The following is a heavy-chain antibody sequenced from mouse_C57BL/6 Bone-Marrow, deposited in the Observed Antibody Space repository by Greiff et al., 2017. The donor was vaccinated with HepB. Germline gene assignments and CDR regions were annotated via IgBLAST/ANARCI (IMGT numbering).Heavy chain of an antibody. CDR2: ISSGGSYT. Sequence: EVKLMESGGDLVKPGGSLKLSCAASGFTFSSYGMSWVRQTPDKRLEWVATISSGGSYTYYPDSVKGRFTISRDNAKNTLYLQMSSLKSEDTAMYYCARQCGGFAYWGQGTLVTVSA. V-gene: IGHV5-6*01. CDR3: ARQCGGFAY. J-gene: IGHJ3*01. CDR1: GFTFSSYG.